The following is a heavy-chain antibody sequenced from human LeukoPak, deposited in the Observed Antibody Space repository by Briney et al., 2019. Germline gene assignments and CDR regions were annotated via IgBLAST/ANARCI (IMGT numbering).Heavy chain of an antibody. CDR1: GYTFASYG. V-gene: IGHV1-18*01. J-gene: IGHJ6*02. Sequence: ASVKVSCKASGYTFASYGIGWVRQAPGHGLEWMGWISAHNGNTNYAQKLQGRVTMTTDTSTSTAYMELRSLRSDDTAVYYCARAWYDYYGMDVWGQGTTVTVSS. CDR3: ARAWYDYYGMDV. CDR2: ISAHNGNT.